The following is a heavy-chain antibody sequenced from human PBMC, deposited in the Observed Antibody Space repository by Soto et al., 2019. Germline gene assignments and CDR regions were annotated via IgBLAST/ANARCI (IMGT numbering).Heavy chain of an antibody. D-gene: IGHD3-3*01. CDR1: GGSISSGGYY. CDR2: IYYSGGT. V-gene: IGHV4-31*03. CDR3: ARTEPYLVIIDY. Sequence: LSLTCTVSGGSISSGGYYWSWIRQHPGKGPEWIGYIYYSGGTYYNPSLKSRVTISVDTSKNQFSLKLSSVTAADTAVYYCARTEPYLVIIDYCGQGPLVTVYS. J-gene: IGHJ4*02.